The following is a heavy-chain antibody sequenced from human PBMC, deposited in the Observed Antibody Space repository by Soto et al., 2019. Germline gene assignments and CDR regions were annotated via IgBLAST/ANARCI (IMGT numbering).Heavy chain of an antibody. D-gene: IGHD1-26*01. J-gene: IGHJ4*02. CDR2: VNGGNGNT. Sequence: ASVKVSCKASGYTFTSHVMHWVRQTPGQRLEWMGWVNGGNGNTKYSQRFQGRVTISRDTSATTAYMELSRLTSEDKAVYYCARDSGIVGPSGDLDEWGQGTLVTVSS. V-gene: IGHV1-3*01. CDR1: GYTFTSHV. CDR3: ARDSGIVGPSGDLDE.